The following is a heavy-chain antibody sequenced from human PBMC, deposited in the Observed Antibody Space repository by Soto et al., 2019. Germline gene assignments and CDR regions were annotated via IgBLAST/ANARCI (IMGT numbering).Heavy chain of an antibody. J-gene: IGHJ4*02. V-gene: IGHV3-23*01. Sequence: EVALLESGGGLVQPGGSLRLSCEVSGVAFSFYSMSWVRQAPGKGLEWVASISGNGATTYYAASGKGRFTFSRDNSKNTVHLQMNSLRGEDTAVYYCAKDYDFWSGPDYWGQGTLVTVSS. D-gene: IGHD3-3*01. CDR3: AKDYDFWSGPDY. CDR1: GVAFSFYS. CDR2: ISGNGATT.